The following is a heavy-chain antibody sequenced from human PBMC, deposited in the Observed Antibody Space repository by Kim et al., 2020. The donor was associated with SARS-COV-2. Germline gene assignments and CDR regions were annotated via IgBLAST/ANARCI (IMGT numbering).Heavy chain of an antibody. J-gene: IGHJ4*02. V-gene: IGHV3-33*01. CDR3: ARAHRSFWSGYYHNGLDY. Sequence: GGSLRLSCAASGFTFSSYGMHWVRQAPGKGLEWVAVIWYDGSNKYYADSVKGRFTISRDNSKNTLYLQMNSLRAEDTAVYYCARAHRSFWSGYYHNGLDYWGQGTLVTVSS. D-gene: IGHD3-3*01. CDR2: IWYDGSNK. CDR1: GFTFSSYG.